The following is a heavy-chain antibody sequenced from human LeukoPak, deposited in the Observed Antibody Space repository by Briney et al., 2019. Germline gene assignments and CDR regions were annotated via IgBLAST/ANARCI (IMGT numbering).Heavy chain of an antibody. CDR3: ATVGIYYDSSGYYWPHWFDP. CDR2: IYYSGST. Sequence: PSETLSLTCTVSGGSISSSSYYWGWIRQPPGKGLEWIGSIYYSGSTYYNPSLKSRVTMSVDTSKNQFSLRLRSVTAADTAVYFCATVGIYYDSSGYYWPHWFDPWGQGTLVTVSS. V-gene: IGHV4-39*07. D-gene: IGHD3-22*01. J-gene: IGHJ5*02. CDR1: GGSISSSSYY.